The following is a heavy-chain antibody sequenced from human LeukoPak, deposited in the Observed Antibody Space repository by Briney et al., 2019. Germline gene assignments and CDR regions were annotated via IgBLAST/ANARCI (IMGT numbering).Heavy chain of an antibody. CDR3: TRGPYNNYVNLDY. D-gene: IGHD4-11*01. Sequence: GGSLRLSCTASGFTFGDYCMSWVRQAPGKGPEWVGLIRSKAYGGTAEYAASVKDRFTISRDDSKSIAYLQMNSLKTEDTAVYYCTRGPYNNYVNLDYWGQGTLVTVSS. V-gene: IGHV3-49*04. CDR1: GFTFGDYC. J-gene: IGHJ4*02. CDR2: IRSKAYGGTA.